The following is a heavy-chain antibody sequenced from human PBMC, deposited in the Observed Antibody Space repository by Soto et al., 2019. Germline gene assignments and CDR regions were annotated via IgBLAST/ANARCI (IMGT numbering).Heavy chain of an antibody. V-gene: IGHV4-31*03. D-gene: IGHD3-22*01. Sequence: SETLSLTCSVSGASINNFAYYWGWIRQPPGKGLEWIGYIYYSGSTYYNPSLKSRVTISVDTSKNQFSPKLSSVTAADTAVYYCARYYYDSSGFTPNVAFDIWGQGTMVTVSS. CDR2: IYYSGST. CDR3: ARYYYDSSGFTPNVAFDI. J-gene: IGHJ3*02. CDR1: GASINNFAYY.